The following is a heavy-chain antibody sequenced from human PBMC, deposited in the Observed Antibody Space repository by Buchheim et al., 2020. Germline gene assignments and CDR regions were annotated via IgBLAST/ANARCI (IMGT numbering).Heavy chain of an antibody. CDR2: IDPRDSYT. CDR1: GYSFTSYW. Sequence: EVQPVQSGAEVKKPGEALRISCKGSGYSFTSYWINWVRQMPGKGLEWMGRIDPRDSYTNYSPSFQGHVTIPPDKSISTAYPQRSSLKASDTAMYYCARLSIVATITDGMNVWGQGTT. CDR3: ARLSIVATITDGMNV. D-gene: IGHD5-12*01. V-gene: IGHV5-10-1*01. J-gene: IGHJ6*02.